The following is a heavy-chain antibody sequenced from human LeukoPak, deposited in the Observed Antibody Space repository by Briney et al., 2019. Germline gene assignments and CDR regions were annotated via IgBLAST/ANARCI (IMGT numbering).Heavy chain of an antibody. Sequence: PSETLSLTCTVSGGSISSSSYYWGWIRQPPGKGLEWIGSLYYSGSTYYNPSLKSRVTISVDTSKNQFSLKLSSVTAADTAVYYCARRLQHDYSIGWGQGTLVTVSS. D-gene: IGHD4-11*01. CDR3: ARRLQHDYSIG. J-gene: IGHJ4*02. V-gene: IGHV4-39*01. CDR1: GGSISSSSYY. CDR2: LYYSGST.